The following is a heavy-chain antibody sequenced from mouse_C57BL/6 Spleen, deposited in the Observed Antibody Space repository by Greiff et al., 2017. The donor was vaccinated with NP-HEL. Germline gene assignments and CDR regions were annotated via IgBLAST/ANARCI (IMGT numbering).Heavy chain of an antibody. J-gene: IGHJ2*01. D-gene: IGHD2-4*01. V-gene: IGHV7-3*01. CDR3: ARSGDYEYYFDY. Sequence: EVKVVESGGGLVQPGGSLSLSCAASGFTFTDYYMSWVRQPPGKALEWLGFIRNNANGYTTEYSVSVKGRFTISRDTSQSILYLQMHALRADDSATYYCARSGDYEYYFDYWGQGTTLTVSS. CDR2: IRNNANGYTT. CDR1: GFTFTDYY.